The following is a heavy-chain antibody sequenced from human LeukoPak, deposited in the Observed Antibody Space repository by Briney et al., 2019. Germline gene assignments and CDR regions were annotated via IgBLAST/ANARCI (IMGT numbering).Heavy chain of an antibody. V-gene: IGHV3-48*03. D-gene: IGHD5-24*01. Sequence: PGGSLRLSCAASGFTFSSYEMNWVRQAPGKGLEWVSYINSSGNTIYYADSVKGRFTISRDNSKNTVYLQINSLTAEDTAVYFCGRDSRWAQPDYWGQGTLVTVSS. CDR1: GFTFSSYE. CDR3: GRDSRWAQPDY. J-gene: IGHJ4*02. CDR2: INSSGNTI.